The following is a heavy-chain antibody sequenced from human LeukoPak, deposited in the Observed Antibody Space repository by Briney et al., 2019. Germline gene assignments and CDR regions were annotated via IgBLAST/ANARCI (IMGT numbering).Heavy chain of an antibody. CDR1: GFTFTTFW. CDR2: INPDGSTT. Sequence: GGSLRLSCAASGFTFTTFWMNWVRHVPGKGLVWVSLINPDGSTTTYADSVKGRFTISRDNAKNTVYLQMNSLGGEDTAIYYCARDLRGSPDRWGQGTLVTVSS. CDR3: ARDLRGSPDR. J-gene: IGHJ5*02. V-gene: IGHV3-74*01. D-gene: IGHD3-16*01.